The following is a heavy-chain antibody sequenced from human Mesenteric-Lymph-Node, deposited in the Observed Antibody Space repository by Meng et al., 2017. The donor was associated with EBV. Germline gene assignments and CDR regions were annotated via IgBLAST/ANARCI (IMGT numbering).Heavy chain of an antibody. CDR2: IIPIFGTA. CDR1: GGTFSSYA. CDR3: ARSLDYYDSSGYYGN. D-gene: IGHD3-22*01. J-gene: IGHJ4*02. V-gene: IGHV1-69*01. Sequence: QVQLVQSGAEVKKXXSXVKVSXXASGGTFSSYAISWVRQAPGQGLEWMGGIIPIFGTANYAQKFQGRVTITADESTSTAYMEPSSLRSEDTAVYYCARSLDYYDSSGYYGNWGQGTLVTSPQ.